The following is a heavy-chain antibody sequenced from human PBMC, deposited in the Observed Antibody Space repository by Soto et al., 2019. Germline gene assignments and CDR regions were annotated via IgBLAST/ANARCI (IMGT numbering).Heavy chain of an antibody. CDR2: INPTSGST. CDR1: GYTFINYY. D-gene: IGHD6-13*01. V-gene: IGHV1-46*01. J-gene: IGHJ4*02. CDR3: ARDFAAGDH. Sequence: QVPLVQSGAVVKKPGASVKVSCRASGYTFINYYIHWVRQAPGQGLEWLAIINPTSGSTNYAQKFQGRVTLTMDPSTSTVYMELSGLSSDDTAVFYCARDFAAGDHWGQGTLVTVSS.